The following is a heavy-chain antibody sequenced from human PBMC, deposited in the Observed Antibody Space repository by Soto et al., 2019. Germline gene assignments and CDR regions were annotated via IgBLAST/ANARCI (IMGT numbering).Heavy chain of an antibody. CDR2: MIYILGIT. Sequence: QVQLVQSGAEVKKPGSSVKVCCKASGGSSSRHTINWVRQAPGQGLEWIGSMIYILGITNYAQKFQGRVTITADKSTSTAYMELSGLKSDDTAVYYCARHINEGYADSGDGRRNHWGQGTLVTVSS. J-gene: IGHJ5*02. CDR1: GGSSSRHT. D-gene: IGHD4-17*01. V-gene: IGHV1-69*02. CDR3: ARHINEGYADSGDGRRNH.